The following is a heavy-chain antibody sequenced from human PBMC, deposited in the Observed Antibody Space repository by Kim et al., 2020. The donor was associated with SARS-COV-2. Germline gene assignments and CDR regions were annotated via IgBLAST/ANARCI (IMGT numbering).Heavy chain of an antibody. V-gene: IGHV4-39*01. CDR3: AMKTDYFDY. CDR1: GGSLSSSCYY. J-gene: IGHJ4*02. Sequence: SETLSLTCTVSGGSLSSSCYYWGWLRQPPGKGLVWIGRIYDSGSTYYNPSLQSRVTISVDTSKTQFSLKLSSVTAADTAVYYCAMKTDYFDYWGQGTLVTVSS. CDR2: IYDSGST.